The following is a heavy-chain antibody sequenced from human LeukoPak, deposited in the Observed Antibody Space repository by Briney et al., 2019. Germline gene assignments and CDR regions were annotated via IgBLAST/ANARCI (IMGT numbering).Heavy chain of an antibody. CDR1: GGSISSSSYY. J-gene: IGHJ4*02. CDR2: IYYSGST. Sequence: SETLSLTCTVSGGSISSSSYYWGWIRQPPGKGLEWIGSIYYSGSTYYNPSLKSRVTISVDTSKNQFSLKLSSVTAADTAVYYCARVGPAASSFFDYWGQGTLVTVSS. V-gene: IGHV4-39*01. D-gene: IGHD2-2*01. CDR3: ARVGPAASSFFDY.